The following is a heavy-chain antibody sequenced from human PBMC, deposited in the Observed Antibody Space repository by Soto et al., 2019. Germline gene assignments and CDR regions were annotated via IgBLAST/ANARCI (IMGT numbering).Heavy chain of an antibody. D-gene: IGHD3-22*01. CDR2: IYHSGST. CDR3: ARDYYDSSGYNWFDP. V-gene: IGHV4-30-2*01. CDR1: GGSISSGGYS. J-gene: IGHJ5*02. Sequence: LSLTCAVSGGSISSGGYSWSWIRQPPGKGLEWIGYIYHSGSTYYNPSLKSRVTISVDRSKNQFSLKLSSVTAADTAVYYCARDYYDSSGYNWFDPWGQGTLVTVSS.